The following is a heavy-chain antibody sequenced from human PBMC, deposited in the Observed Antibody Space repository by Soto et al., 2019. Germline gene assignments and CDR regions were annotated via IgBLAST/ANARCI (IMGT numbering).Heavy chain of an antibody. CDR3: ARDSSGWYTGPFDY. Sequence: QVQLQESGPGLVKPSETLSLTCTVSGGSISSYYWSWIRQPPGKGLEWIGYIYYSGSTNYNPSLKSRVTIPVDTSKNQFSLKLSSVTAADTAVYYCARDSSGWYTGPFDYWGQGTLVTVSS. CDR1: GGSISSYY. D-gene: IGHD6-19*01. J-gene: IGHJ4*02. CDR2: IYYSGST. V-gene: IGHV4-59*01.